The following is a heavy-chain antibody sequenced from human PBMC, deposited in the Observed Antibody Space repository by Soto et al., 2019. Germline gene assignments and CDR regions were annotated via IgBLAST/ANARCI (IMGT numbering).Heavy chain of an antibody. D-gene: IGHD6-13*01. V-gene: IGHV4-39*01. CDR1: AGSISSSSYY. Sequence: SETLSLTCTVSAGSISSSSYYWGWIRQPPGKGLEWIGAIYYSGSTYYNPSLKSRVTISVDTSKRQFSLKVRSVTAADTAIYYCVRLNTAAPGDYGMDVWGQGTTVTVSS. CDR3: VRLNTAAPGDYGMDV. CDR2: IYYSGST. J-gene: IGHJ6*02.